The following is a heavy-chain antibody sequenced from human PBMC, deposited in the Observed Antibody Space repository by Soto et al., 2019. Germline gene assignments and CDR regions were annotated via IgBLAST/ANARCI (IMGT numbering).Heavy chain of an antibody. CDR1: GGSFSGYY. J-gene: IGHJ6*02. D-gene: IGHD3-10*01. CDR2: INHSGST. CDR3: ARNRGVYYGSGSYYYYGMDV. Sequence: PSETLSLTCAVYGGSFSGYYWSWIRQPPGKGLEWIGEINHSGSTNYNPSLKSRVTISVDTSKNQFSLKLSSVTAADTAVYYCARNRGVYYGSGSYYYYGMDVWGQGTTVTVSS. V-gene: IGHV4-34*01.